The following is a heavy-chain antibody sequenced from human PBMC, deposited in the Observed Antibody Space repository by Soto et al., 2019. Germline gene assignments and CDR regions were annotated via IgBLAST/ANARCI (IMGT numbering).Heavy chain of an antibody. CDR2: IYWDDDK. Sequence: ESGPTLVNPTQTLTLTCTFSGFSLSTSGVGVGWIRQPPGKALEWLALIYWDDDKRYSPSLKSRLTITKDTSKNQVVLTMTNMDPVDTATYYCCRGVVPAQKTADWFDPWGQGTLVTVSS. CDR3: CRGVVPAQKTADWFDP. D-gene: IGHD2-2*01. CDR1: GFSLSTSGVG. J-gene: IGHJ5*02. V-gene: IGHV2-5*02.